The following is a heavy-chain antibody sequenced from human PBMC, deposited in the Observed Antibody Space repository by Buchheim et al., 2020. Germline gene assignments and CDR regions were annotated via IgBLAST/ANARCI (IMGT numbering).Heavy chain of an antibody. CDR2: ISGSGGIT. Sequence: EVQLLESGGGLVQPGGSLRLSCAASGFTFSSYAMSWVRQAPGKGLEWVSAISGSGGITYYADSVKGRFTISRDNSKKTLYLQMNSLRAEDTAVYYCANLHPIANCSSTSCYGYWGQGTL. CDR3: ANLHPIANCSSTSCYGY. CDR1: GFTFSSYA. J-gene: IGHJ4*02. D-gene: IGHD2-2*01. V-gene: IGHV3-23*01.